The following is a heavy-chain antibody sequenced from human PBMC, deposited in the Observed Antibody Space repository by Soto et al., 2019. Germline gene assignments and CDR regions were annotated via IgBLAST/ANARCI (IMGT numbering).Heavy chain of an antibody. CDR2: IYYSGST. CDR1: GGSISSYY. V-gene: IGHV4-59*01. J-gene: IGHJ3*02. D-gene: IGHD6-13*01. Sequence: SETLSLTCTVSGGSISSYYWSWIRQPPGKGLEWIGYIYYSGSTNYNPSLKSRVTISVDTSKNQFSLKLSSVTAADTAVYYCARTSIAAAFDAFDIWGQGTMVTVSS. CDR3: ARTSIAAAFDAFDI.